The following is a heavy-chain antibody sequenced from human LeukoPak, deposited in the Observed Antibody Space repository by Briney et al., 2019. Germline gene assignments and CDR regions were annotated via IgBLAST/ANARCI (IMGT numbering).Heavy chain of an antibody. CDR3: ARAKPHEYYYYYMDV. V-gene: IGHV3-20*04. J-gene: IGHJ6*03. CDR2: INWNGGST. Sequence: PGGSLRLSCAASGFTFDDYGMSWVRQAPGKGLEWVSGINWNGGSTGYADSVKGRFTISRDNAKNSLYLQMNSLRAEDTALYYCARAKPHEYYYYYMDVWGKGTTVTVSS. CDR1: GFTFDDYG.